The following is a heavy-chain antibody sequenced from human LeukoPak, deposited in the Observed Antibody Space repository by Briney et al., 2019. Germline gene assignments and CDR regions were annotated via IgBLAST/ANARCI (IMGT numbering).Heavy chain of an antibody. CDR1: GYTFTTHD. D-gene: IGHD3-22*01. J-gene: IGHJ4*02. Sequence: ASVKVSCKASGYTFTTHDINWVRQAPGQGLEWMGIINPSGGSTSYAQKFQGRVTMTRDTSTSTVYMELSSLRSEDTAVYYCARDDLGYGSGYEDSVGYWGQGTLVTVSS. V-gene: IGHV1-46*01. CDR2: INPSGGST. CDR3: ARDDLGYGSGYEDSVGY.